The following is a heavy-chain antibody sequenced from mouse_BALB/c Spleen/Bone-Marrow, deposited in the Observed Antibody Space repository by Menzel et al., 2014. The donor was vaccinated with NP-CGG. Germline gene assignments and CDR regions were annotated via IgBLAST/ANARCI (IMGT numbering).Heavy chain of an antibody. D-gene: IGHD1-1*01. CDR1: GYSITSGYY. Sequence: VQLKESGPGLVKPSQSLSLTCSVTGYSITSGYYWNWIRQFPGNKLEWMGYISYDGSNNYNPSLKNLFSITLDTSKNHIFLKMNSVSLADIATYYSVSGCYGGSFHYRGPGTLVTVSP. CDR3: VSGCYGGSFHY. V-gene: IGHV3-6*02. CDR2: ISYDGSN. J-gene: IGHJ3*01.